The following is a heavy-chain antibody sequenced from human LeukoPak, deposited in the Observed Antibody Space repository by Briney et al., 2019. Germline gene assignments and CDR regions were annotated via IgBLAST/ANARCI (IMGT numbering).Heavy chain of an antibody. CDR1: GGSLSGYY. V-gene: IGHV4-34*01. CDR2: INHSGST. Sequence: PSETLSLPCAVYGGSLSGYYWAWIRQPPGKGLEWIGEINHSGSTNYNPSLKSRVTRYADTSKNQFSLKLSHVNDADTVDYASASGTGVGKSLDHWGQGTLVTVSS. D-gene: IGHD1-26*01. J-gene: IGHJ4*02. CDR3: ASGTGVGKSLDH.